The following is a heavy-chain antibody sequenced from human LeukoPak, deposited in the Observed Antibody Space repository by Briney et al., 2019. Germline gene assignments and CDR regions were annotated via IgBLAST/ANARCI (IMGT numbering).Heavy chain of an antibody. Sequence: ASVKVCCKASGYTFTGYYMHWVRQAPGQGLEWMGWINPNSGGTNYAQKFQGRVTMTRDTSISTAYMELSRLRSDDTAVYYCARGRAYCSSTSCRRSYNWFDPWGKEPWSPSPQ. CDR2: INPNSGGT. CDR1: GYTFTGYY. V-gene: IGHV1-2*02. J-gene: IGHJ5*01. CDR3: ARGRAYCSSTSCRRSYNWFDP. D-gene: IGHD2-2*01.